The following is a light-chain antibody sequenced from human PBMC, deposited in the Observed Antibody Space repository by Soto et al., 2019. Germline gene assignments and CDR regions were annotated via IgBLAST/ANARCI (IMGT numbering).Light chain of an antibody. Sequence: MVVPRSSGTLPLSPGERATISCLASQSASSSFLARCQHKVGQAPRLRIYGSATRATGIPDRFSGSGSGTEFTLTISSLQSEDSAVYFCQQYHSWPAVGQGTKVDIK. CDR1: QSASSSF. V-gene: IGKV3-15*01. CDR2: GSA. CDR3: QQYHSWPA. J-gene: IGKJ1*01.